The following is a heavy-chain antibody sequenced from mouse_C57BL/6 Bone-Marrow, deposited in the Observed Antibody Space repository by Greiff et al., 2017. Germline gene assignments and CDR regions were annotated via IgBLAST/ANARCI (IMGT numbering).Heavy chain of an antibody. J-gene: IGHJ3*01. CDR2: ISDGGSYT. Sequence: EVQRVESGGGLVKPGGSLKLSCAASGFTFSSYAMSWVRQTPEQRLEWVATISDGGSYTYYPDNVKGRFTISRDNAKNNLYLQMSHLKSEDTAMYFCGSDRGWLLAPWFAYWGQGTLVTVSA. D-gene: IGHD2-3*01. CDR3: GSDRGWLLAPWFAY. CDR1: GFTFSSYA. V-gene: IGHV5-4*01.